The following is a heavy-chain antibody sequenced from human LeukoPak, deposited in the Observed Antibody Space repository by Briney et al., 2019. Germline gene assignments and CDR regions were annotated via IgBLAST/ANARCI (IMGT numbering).Heavy chain of an antibody. D-gene: IGHD3-10*01. CDR1: GGSISSANYY. CDR2: IYTTGST. J-gene: IGHJ5*02. V-gene: IGHV4-61*02. Sequence: SETLSLTCTVAGGSISSANYYWSWIPQPAGKGLECIVRIYTTGSTNYNPSLKSRVTISVDTSKSQFSLKLSSVTAADAAVYYCARAGGSGNSYPNWFDPWGQGTLVTVSS. CDR3: ARAGGSGNSYPNWFDP.